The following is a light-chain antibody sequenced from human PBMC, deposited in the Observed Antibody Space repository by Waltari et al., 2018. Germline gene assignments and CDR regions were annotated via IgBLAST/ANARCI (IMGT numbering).Light chain of an antibody. CDR2: DIN. CDR3: CSCVGRNIYWV. CDR1: SREVGANNF. Sequence: QSALTQPRSVSGSPGQSVTIPCTGTSREVGANNFVPWYQHHPDKAPKPIIYDINKRPSGVPDRFSGSKAGNTASLTISGLQAEDEADYYCCSCVGRNIYWVFGGGTKLTVL. J-gene: IGLJ3*02. V-gene: IGLV2-11*01.